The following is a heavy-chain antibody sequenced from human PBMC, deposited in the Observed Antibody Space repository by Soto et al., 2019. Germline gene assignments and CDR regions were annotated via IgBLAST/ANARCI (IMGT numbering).Heavy chain of an antibody. J-gene: IGHJ4*02. CDR2: IYPGDSDT. D-gene: IGHD2-2*01. CDR3: VRRPGCSTTTCYRELDY. V-gene: IGHV5-51*01. CDR1: GYTFTTYW. Sequence: RWESLKISCKGSGYTFTTYWSGWVRQMPGKGLEWMGVIYPGDSDTIYSPSFQGQVTLSADKSISTAYLQWRSLQASDTAMYYCVRRPGCSTTTCYRELDYWGQGTLVTVSS.